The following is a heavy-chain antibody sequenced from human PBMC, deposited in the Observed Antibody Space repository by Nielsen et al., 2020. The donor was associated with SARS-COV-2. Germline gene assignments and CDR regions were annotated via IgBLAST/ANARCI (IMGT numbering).Heavy chain of an antibody. D-gene: IGHD2-15*01. V-gene: IGHV4-34*01. CDR3: ARGACSGGSCYSGYYGMDV. CDR2: INHSGST. Sequence: WIRQPPGKGLEWIGEINHSGSTNYNPSLKSRVTISVDTSKNQFSLKLSSVTAADTAVYYCARGACSGGSCYSGYYGMDVWGQGTTVTVSS. J-gene: IGHJ6*02.